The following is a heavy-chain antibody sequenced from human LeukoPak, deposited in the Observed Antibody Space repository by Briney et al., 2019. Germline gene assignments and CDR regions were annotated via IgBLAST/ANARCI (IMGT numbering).Heavy chain of an antibody. J-gene: IGHJ6*02. D-gene: IGHD3-22*01. CDR1: GFTFSDHY. CDR3: ARASSYDSSGYPPYYYYGMDV. Sequence: AGGSLRLSCAASGFTFSDHYMSWIRQAPGKGLEWVSYISSSGSTIYYADSVKGRFTISRDNAKNSLYLQMNSLRAEDTAVYYCARASSYDSSGYPPYYYYGMDVWGQGTTVTVSS. V-gene: IGHV3-11*01. CDR2: ISSSGSTI.